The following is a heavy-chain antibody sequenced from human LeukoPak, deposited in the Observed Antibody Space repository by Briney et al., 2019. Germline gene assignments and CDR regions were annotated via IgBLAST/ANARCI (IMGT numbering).Heavy chain of an antibody. CDR2: ISGSGGST. J-gene: IGHJ4*02. CDR3: AKGGGYDSSGYYYESRDY. Sequence: GGSLRLSCAASGFTFSSYSMNWVRQAPGKGLEWVSAISGSGGSTYYADSVKGRFTISRHNSKNTLYLQMNSLRAEDTAVYYCAKGGGYDSSGYYYESRDYWGQGTLVTVSS. V-gene: IGHV3-23*01. CDR1: GFTFSSYS. D-gene: IGHD3-22*01.